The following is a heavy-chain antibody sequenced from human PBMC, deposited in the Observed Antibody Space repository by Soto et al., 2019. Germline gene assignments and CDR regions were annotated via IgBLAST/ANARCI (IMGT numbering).Heavy chain of an antibody. D-gene: IGHD6-13*01. CDR1: GFTFSSYA. CDR2: ISSNGGST. J-gene: IGHJ6*03. V-gene: IGHV3-64*01. CDR3: ARSPSSWYPNYYYYYMDV. Sequence: GGSLRLSCAASGFTFSSYAMHWVRQAPGKGLEYVSAISSNGGSTYHANSVKGRFTISRDNSKNTLYLQMGSLRAEDMAVYYCARSPSSWYPNYYYYYMDVWGKGTTVTVSS.